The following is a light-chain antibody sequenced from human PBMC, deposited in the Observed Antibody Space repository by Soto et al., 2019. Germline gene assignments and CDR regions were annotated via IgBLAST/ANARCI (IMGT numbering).Light chain of an antibody. CDR3: QQSSSAPPYT. V-gene: IGKV1-39*01. CDR1: QPISTY. Sequence: DIQMTQSPSFLSASVGDRVTITCRASQPISTYLNWYQLTPGKAPRLMISGAFSVQRGVPSRCSGSGSWTEFTLSISNLQPADVAMYYCQQSSSAPPYTFGQGTKLEI. CDR2: GAF. J-gene: IGKJ2*01.